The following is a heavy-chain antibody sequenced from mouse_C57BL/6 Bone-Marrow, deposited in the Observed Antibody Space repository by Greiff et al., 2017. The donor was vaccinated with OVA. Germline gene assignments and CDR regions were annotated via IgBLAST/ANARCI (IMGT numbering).Heavy chain of an antibody. D-gene: IGHD2-1*01. J-gene: IGHJ1*03. CDR3: ARGGNYVDWYFDV. CDR1: DSEVFPIAY. CDR2: ILPSIGRT. V-gene: IGHV15-2*01. Sequence: VKLQESGSELRSPGSSVKLSCKDFDSEVFPIAYMSWVRQKPGHGFEWIGGILPSIGRTIYGEKFEDKATLDADTLSNTAYLELNSLTSEDSAIYYCARGGNYVDWYFDVWGTGTTVTVSS.